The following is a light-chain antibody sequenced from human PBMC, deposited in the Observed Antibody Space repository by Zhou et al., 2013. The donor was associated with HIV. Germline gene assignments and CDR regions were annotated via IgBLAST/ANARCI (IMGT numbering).Light chain of an antibody. CDR1: RSVSNK. Sequence: EVVMTQSPATLSVSPGETATLSCRASRSVSNKVAWYQQKPGQAPRLVIYGASTRATGIPARFSGGVSGTEFTLTISSMQSEDFAVYHCHQYNIWPLTFGGGTKVEIK. J-gene: IGKJ4*01. CDR3: HQYNIWPLT. V-gene: IGKV3-15*01. CDR2: GAS.